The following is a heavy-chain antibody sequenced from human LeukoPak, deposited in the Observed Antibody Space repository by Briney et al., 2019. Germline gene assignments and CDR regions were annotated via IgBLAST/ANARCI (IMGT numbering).Heavy chain of an antibody. CDR3: ARRAGDHYYFDY. CDR2: INPSSGST. Sequence: ASVKVSCKASGYIFTSYYMYWVRQAPGQGLEWMGIINPSSGSTSYAQKFQDRVKMTRDTSRSTVYMEPSSLRSEDTPVYYCARRAGDHYYFDYWGQGTLVTVSS. V-gene: IGHV1-46*01. J-gene: IGHJ4*02. D-gene: IGHD7-27*01. CDR1: GYIFTSYY.